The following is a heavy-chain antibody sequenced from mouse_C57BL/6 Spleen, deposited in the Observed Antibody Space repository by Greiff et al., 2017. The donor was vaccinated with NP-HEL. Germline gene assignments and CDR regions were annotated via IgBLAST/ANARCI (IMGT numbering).Heavy chain of an antibody. J-gene: IGHJ2*01. CDR2: IYPGSGNT. D-gene: IGHD4-1*01. V-gene: IGHV1-76*01. CDR1: GYTFTDYY. Sequence: VQLQQSGAELVRPGASVKLSCKASGYTFTDYYINWVKQRPGQGLEWIARIYPGSGNTYYNEKFKGKATLTAEKSSSTAYMQLSSLTSEDSAVYFCARDKRTGPYYFDYWGQGTTLTVSS. CDR3: ARDKRTGPYYFDY.